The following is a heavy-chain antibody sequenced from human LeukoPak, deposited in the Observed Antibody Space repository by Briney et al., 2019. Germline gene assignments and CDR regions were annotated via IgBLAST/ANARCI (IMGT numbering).Heavy chain of an antibody. D-gene: IGHD5-12*01. V-gene: IGHV3-66*03. J-gene: IGHJ4*02. Sequence: QPGGSLRLSCAASGFTVSSNYMSWVRQAPGKGLEWVSVIYSCGSTYYADSVKGRFTISRDNSKNTLYLQMNSLRAEDTAVYYCARLRSIVATVLQSGYWGQGTLVTVSS. CDR3: ARLRSIVATVLQSGY. CDR1: GFTVSSNY. CDR2: IYSCGST.